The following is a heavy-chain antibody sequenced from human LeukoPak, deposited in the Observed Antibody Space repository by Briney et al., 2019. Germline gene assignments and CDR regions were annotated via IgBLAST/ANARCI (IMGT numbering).Heavy chain of an antibody. D-gene: IGHD5-24*01. J-gene: IGHJ4*02. CDR1: GFIFDDYT. Sequence: GGSLRLSCVASGFIFDDYTMHWVRQAPGKGLEWVSLINCDGANTYYADSVKGRFTISRDNSKNSLYLQMNSLRTEDTALYYCAKEMGTIFFDHWGQGTPVTVSS. CDR2: INCDGANT. CDR3: AKEMGTIFFDH. V-gene: IGHV3-43*01.